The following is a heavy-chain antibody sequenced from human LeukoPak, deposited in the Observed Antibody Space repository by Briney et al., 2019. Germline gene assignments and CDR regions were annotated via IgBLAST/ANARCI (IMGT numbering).Heavy chain of an antibody. CDR2: IYSGGST. D-gene: IGHD4-17*01. Sequence: GGSLRLSCAASGFTFSTYWMSWVRQAPGQGLEWVSVIYSGGSTYYADSVKGRFTISRDISKNAVYLLMNSLRAEDTAVYYCARTYGDYVYILGYWGEGPLVSVFS. J-gene: IGHJ4*02. V-gene: IGHV3-53*01. CDR1: GFTFSTYW. CDR3: ARTYGDYVYILGY.